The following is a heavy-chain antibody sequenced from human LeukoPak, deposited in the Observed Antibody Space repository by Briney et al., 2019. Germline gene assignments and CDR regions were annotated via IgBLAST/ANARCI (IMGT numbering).Heavy chain of an antibody. CDR1: GFTFSSSW. CDR2: INTDGSST. CDR3: TTMIVVVEASDI. V-gene: IGHV3-74*01. D-gene: IGHD3-22*01. Sequence: GGSLRLSCAASGFTFSSSWMHWVRQAPGKGLVWVSRINTDGSSTTYADSVKGRFTISRDNAKNTLYLQMNSLRAEDSAVYYCTTMIVVVEASDIWGQGTMVTVSS. J-gene: IGHJ3*02.